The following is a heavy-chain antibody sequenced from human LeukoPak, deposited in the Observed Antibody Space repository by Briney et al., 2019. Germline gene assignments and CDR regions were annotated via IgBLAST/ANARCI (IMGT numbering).Heavy chain of an antibody. J-gene: IGHJ4*02. CDR2: IYTSGST. Sequence: SETLSLTCTVSGGSISSGSYYWSWIRQPAGKGLEWIGRIYTSGSTNYNPSLKSRVTISVDTSKNQFSLKLSSVTAADTAVYYCARVADSGYDSLDYWGQGTLVTVSS. CDR3: ARVADSGYDSLDY. D-gene: IGHD5-12*01. CDR1: GGSISSGSYY. V-gene: IGHV4-61*02.